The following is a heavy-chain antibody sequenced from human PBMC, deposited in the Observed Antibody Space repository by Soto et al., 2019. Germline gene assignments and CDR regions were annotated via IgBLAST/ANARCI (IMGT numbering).Heavy chain of an antibody. CDR3: AKDVVAALLYYFDY. J-gene: IGHJ4*02. CDR2: ISGSGGST. Sequence: GGSLRLSCAASGSTFSSYAMSWVRQAPGKGLEWVSAISGSGGSTYYADSVKGRFTISRDNSKNTLYLQMNSLRAEDTAVYYCAKDVVAALLYYFDYWGQGTRVTVSS. CDR1: GSTFSSYA. V-gene: IGHV3-23*01. D-gene: IGHD2-15*01.